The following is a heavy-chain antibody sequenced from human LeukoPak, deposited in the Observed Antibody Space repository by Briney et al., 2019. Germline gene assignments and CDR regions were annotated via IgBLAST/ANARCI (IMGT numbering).Heavy chain of an antibody. Sequence: PGGSLRFSCAASGFTFSNYWMHWVRQTPGEGLVCVSLIKGDGSSTTYADSVKGRFTISRDNAKNTVYLQMNSLRAEDTAVYYCARGNYHAMDVWGQGTTVTVSS. CDR2: IKGDGSST. CDR1: GFTFSNYW. J-gene: IGHJ6*02. CDR3: ARGNYHAMDV. V-gene: IGHV3-74*01.